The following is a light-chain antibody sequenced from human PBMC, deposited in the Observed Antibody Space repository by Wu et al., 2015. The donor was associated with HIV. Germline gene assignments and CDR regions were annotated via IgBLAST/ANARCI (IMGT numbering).Light chain of an antibody. V-gene: IGKV3-15*01. CDR3: QQYDDWPL. Sequence: EIVLTQSPGTLSLSPGERATLSCRASQSVSSSFLAWYQQKSGQAPRLLIYGASTRATGIPARFSGSGSGSEFTLTINSMQSEDFAVYYCQQYDDWPLFGGGTKVEIK. CDR1: QSVSSS. J-gene: IGKJ4*01. CDR2: GAS.